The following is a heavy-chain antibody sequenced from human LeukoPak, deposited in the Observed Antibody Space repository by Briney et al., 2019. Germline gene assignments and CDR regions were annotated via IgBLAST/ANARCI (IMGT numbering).Heavy chain of an antibody. CDR2: INPNSGGT. V-gene: IGHV1-2*02. Sequence: ASVKVSCKASGYTFTGYYMHWVRRAPGQGLEWMGWINPNSGGTNYAQKFQGRVTITTDESTSTAYMELSSLRSEDTAVYYCARVRGLPRPGHITMVRGVRSFYYYMDVWGKGTTVTVSS. CDR3: ARVRGLPRPGHITMVRGVRSFYYYMDV. D-gene: IGHD3-10*01. J-gene: IGHJ6*03. CDR1: GYTFTGYY.